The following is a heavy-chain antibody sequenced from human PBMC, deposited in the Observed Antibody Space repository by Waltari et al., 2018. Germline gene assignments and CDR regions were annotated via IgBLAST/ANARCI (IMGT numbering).Heavy chain of an antibody. J-gene: IGHJ4*02. CDR3: ARGGAARISGLDYFDY. CDR2: TYYRSKWYN. Sequence: QVQLQQSGPGLVKPSQTLSLTCAIPGDSVSSNSAAWNWIRQSPSRGLEWLGRTYYRSKWYNDYAVSVKSRITINPDTSKNQFSLQLNSVTPEDTAVYYCARGGAARISGLDYFDYWGQGTLVTVSS. D-gene: IGHD6-6*01. CDR1: GDSVSSNSAA. V-gene: IGHV6-1*01.